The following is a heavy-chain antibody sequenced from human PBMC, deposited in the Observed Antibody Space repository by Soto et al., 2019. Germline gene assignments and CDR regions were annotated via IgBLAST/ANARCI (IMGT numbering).Heavy chain of an antibody. V-gene: IGHV4-31*03. J-gene: IGHJ4*02. CDR1: VGSISSGGYY. CDR3: ARAKPTGDFVVVPAAVFDS. CDR2: IYYSGST. Sequence: SETLSLTCTVSVGSISSGGYYWSWIRQHPGKGLEWIGYIYYSGSTYYNPSLKSRVTISVDTSKNQFSLRLSSVTAADTAVYYCARAKPTGDFVVVPAAVFDSWGQGTLVTVS. D-gene: IGHD2-2*01.